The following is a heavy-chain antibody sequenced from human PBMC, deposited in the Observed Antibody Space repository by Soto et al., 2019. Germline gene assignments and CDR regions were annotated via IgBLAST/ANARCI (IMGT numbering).Heavy chain of an antibody. CDR2: ISTYHGYA. CDR1: GYTFNNYG. D-gene: IGHD3-10*01. CDR3: AMNGSGTYYTVPDY. Sequence: QVQLVQSGAEVKKPGASVKVSCKASGYTFNNYGISWVRQAPGQGLEWMGWISTYHGYANYAQNVQGRVTMTTDTSTATAYMELRSLRSDDTAVYFCAMNGSGTYYTVPDYWGPGTLVTVSS. V-gene: IGHV1-18*04. J-gene: IGHJ4*02.